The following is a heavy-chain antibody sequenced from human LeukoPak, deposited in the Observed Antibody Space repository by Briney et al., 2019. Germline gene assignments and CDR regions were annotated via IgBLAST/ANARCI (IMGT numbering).Heavy chain of an antibody. CDR2: ISGSGGST. J-gene: IGHJ6*02. V-gene: IGHV3-23*01. CDR3: ARGLLGFYYGMGV. D-gene: IGHD2-21*01. Sequence: PGGSLRLSCAASGFTFSSYAMSWVRQAPGKGLEWVSAISGSGGSTYYADSVKGRFTISRDNSKNTLYLQMNSLRAEDTAVYYCARGLLGFYYGMGVWGQGTTVTVSS. CDR1: GFTFSSYA.